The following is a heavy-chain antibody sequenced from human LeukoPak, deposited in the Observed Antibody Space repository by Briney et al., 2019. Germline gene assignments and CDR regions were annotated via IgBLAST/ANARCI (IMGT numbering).Heavy chain of an antibody. Sequence: PSGTLSLTCAVSGGSISSSNWWNWVRHPPGKGLEWSGEIYHSGSTNYNPSLKSRVTISVNKSKNQFSLQLSSVTAADTAVYYCARGHGSGSYGVDYWGQGTLVTVSS. CDR1: GGSISSSNW. V-gene: IGHV4-4*02. D-gene: IGHD3-10*01. CDR3: ARGHGSGSYGVDY. CDR2: IYHSGST. J-gene: IGHJ4*02.